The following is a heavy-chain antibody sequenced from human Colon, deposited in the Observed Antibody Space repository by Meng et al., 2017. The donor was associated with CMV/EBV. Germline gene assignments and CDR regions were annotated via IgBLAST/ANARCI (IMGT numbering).Heavy chain of an antibody. Sequence: SGRSISSDDYYWSWIRQPPGKGLEWIGYIFHSGTTYYNPSLKSRVTISVDTSKNQLSLKLSSVTAADTAVYYCARKHFWRGSAGVDVWGQGTTVTVSS. CDR2: IFHSGTT. CDR1: GRSISSDDYY. V-gene: IGHV4-30-4*01. D-gene: IGHD3-3*02. J-gene: IGHJ6*02. CDR3: ARKHFWRGSAGVDV.